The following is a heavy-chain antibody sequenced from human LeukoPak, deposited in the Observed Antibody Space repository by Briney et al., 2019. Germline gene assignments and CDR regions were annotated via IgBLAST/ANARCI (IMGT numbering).Heavy chain of an antibody. J-gene: IGHJ6*02. V-gene: IGHV1-69*04. CDR2: IIPILGIA. Sequence: ASVKVSCKASGGTFTSYAISWVRQAPGQGLEWMGRIIPILGIANYAQKFQGRVTITADKSTSTAYMELSSLRSEDTAVYYCARDGITMVRSPSYYYGMDVWGQGTTVTVSS. D-gene: IGHD3-10*01. CDR1: GGTFTSYA. CDR3: ARDGITMVRSPSYYYGMDV.